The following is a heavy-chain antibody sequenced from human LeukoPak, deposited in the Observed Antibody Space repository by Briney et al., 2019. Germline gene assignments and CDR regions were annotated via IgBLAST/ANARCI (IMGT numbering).Heavy chain of an antibody. CDR1: GYTLTELS. J-gene: IGHJ5*02. CDR2: FDPEDGET. D-gene: IGHD6-6*01. Sequence: GASVKVSCKVSGYTLTELSMHWVRQAPGKGLEWMGGFDPEDGETIYAQKFQGRVTMTEDTSTDTAYMELSSLRSEDTAVYYCARVPGYSSSSYHWFDPWGQGTLVTVSS. CDR3: ARVPGYSSSSYHWFDP. V-gene: IGHV1-24*01.